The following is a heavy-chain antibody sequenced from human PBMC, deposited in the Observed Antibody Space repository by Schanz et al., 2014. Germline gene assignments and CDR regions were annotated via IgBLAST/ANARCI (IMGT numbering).Heavy chain of an antibody. Sequence: EMQLLESGGGLAQPGGSLRLSCAASGFTLSNYAMSWVRQAPGKGLEWIAFMSHSGGVIYYAESVRGRFFISRDNAKNSLYLQMKSLRVDDTAVYYCAREQTIFGVTYTDAYDVWGRGTMVTVSS. V-gene: IGHV3-21*04. CDR3: AREQTIFGVTYTDAYDV. CDR1: GFTLSNYA. D-gene: IGHD3-3*01. CDR2: MSHSGGVI. J-gene: IGHJ3*01.